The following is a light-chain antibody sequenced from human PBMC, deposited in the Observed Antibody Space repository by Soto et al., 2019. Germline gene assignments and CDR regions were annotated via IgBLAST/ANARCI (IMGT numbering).Light chain of an antibody. CDR1: SSDVGAYIF. J-gene: IGLJ2*01. CDR2: DVS. CDR3: SSYTSSSTLGHVI. Sequence: QCALTQAASGSGSPGQSITISCTGTSSDVGAYIFVSWYQHHPGKAPTLMIYDVSNRPSGVSHRFSGSKSGNTASLTISGLQAEDEADYYCSSYTSSSTLGHVIFGGGTKLTVL. V-gene: IGLV2-14*03.